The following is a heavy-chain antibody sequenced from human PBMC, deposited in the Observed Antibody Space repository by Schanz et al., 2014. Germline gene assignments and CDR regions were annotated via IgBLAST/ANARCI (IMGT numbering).Heavy chain of an antibody. D-gene: IGHD4-17*01. V-gene: IGHV1-18*04. CDR1: GYTSSSYG. J-gene: IGHJ4*02. CDR3: ARERGDYRRLDC. Sequence: QVQLVQSGSELKKPGASVMLSCKTSGYTSSSYGIIWVRQAPGQGLEWMGWISAYNGDTNYAQKIQDRVTITADTSTSTAYMELRSLRSDDTAVYYCARERGDYRRLDCWGQGTLVTVSS. CDR2: ISAYNGDT.